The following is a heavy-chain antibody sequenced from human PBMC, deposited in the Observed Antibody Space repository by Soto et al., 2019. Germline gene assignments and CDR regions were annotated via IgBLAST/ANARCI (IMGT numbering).Heavy chain of an antibody. J-gene: IGHJ4*02. D-gene: IGHD2-21*02. V-gene: IGHV3-23*01. CDR1: GFTFSSYA. CDR2: ISGSGGST. Sequence: GGSLRLSCAASGFTFSSYAMSWVRQAPGKGLEWVSAISGSGGSTYYADSVKGRFTISRDNSKNTLYLQMNSLRAEDTAVYYCAKDARNCGGDCYSLYYFDYWGQGTLVTVSS. CDR3: AKDARNCGGDCYSLYYFDY.